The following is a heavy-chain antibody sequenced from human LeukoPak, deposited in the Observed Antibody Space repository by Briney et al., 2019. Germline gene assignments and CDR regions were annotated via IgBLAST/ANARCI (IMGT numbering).Heavy chain of an antibody. D-gene: IGHD2-2*01. J-gene: IGHJ3*02. CDR2: INHSGSS. Sequence: SETLSLTCAVNGGSFSGYSWSWIRQPPGKGLEWIGEINHSGSSKYNPSLKSRVTISVDTSKKQLSLELSSMTAADTAVYYCARGYCSSTSCYGAAFDIWGQGTMVTVSS. CDR3: ARGYCSSTSCYGAAFDI. V-gene: IGHV4-34*01. CDR1: GGSFSGYS.